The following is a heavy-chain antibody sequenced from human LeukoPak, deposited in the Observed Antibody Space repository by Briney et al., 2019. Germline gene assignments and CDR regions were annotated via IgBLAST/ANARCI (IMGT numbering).Heavy chain of an antibody. D-gene: IGHD3-16*01. V-gene: IGHV3-7*01. CDR1: GFTFSSYW. Sequence: PGGSLRLSCAASGFTFSSYWMSWVRQAPGKGLEWVANMNRDGSEKNYVDSIKGRFTISRDNAANSLYLQMNSLRVEDTAVYYCARDGGILRFGGQDVWGQGTTVIVS. CDR3: ARDGGILRFGGQDV. J-gene: IGHJ6*02. CDR2: MNRDGSEK.